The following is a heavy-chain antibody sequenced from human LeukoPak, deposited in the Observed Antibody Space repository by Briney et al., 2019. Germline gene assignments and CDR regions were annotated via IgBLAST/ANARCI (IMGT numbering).Heavy chain of an antibody. Sequence: SGGSLRLSCAASGFTVRSNYMSWVRQPPGKGLEWVSIIYSGGSTFYADSVKGRFTISRDNSKNTLYLQMNSLRAEDTAVYYCARGGSYLSAFDIWGQGTMVTVSS. V-gene: IGHV3-53*03. D-gene: IGHD1-26*01. CDR3: ARGGSYLSAFDI. CDR1: GFTVRSNY. CDR2: IYSGGST. J-gene: IGHJ3*02.